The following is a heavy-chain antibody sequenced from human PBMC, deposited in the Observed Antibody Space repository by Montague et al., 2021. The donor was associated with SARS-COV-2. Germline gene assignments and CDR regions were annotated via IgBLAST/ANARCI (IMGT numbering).Heavy chain of an antibody. D-gene: IGHD3-9*01. V-gene: IGHV4-61*02. Sequence: TLSLTCAVSGDSITSGFYYWSWLRQPAGRGLEWIGRIHTSGSTNYNPSLKTRVTISLDRSKNQFSLNLSSVTAADTAVYFCARDFDWQQDPSTDYFHYGMDVWGQGTTVIVSS. CDR1: GDSITSGFYY. CDR3: ARDFDWQQDPSTDYFHYGMDV. J-gene: IGHJ6*02. CDR2: IHTSGST.